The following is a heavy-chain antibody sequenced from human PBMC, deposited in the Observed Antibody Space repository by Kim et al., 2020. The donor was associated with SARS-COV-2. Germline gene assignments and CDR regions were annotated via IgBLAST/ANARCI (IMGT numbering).Heavy chain of an antibody. J-gene: IGHJ6*03. V-gene: IGHV3-48*03. D-gene: IGHD3-3*01. Sequence: GGSLRLSCAASGFTFSSYEMNWVRQAPGKGLEWVSYISSSGSTIYYADSVKGRFTISRDNAKNSLYLQMNSLRAEDTAVYYCARKSVRSITIFGVLGGYMDVWGKGTTVTVSS. CDR3: ARKSVRSITIFGVLGGYMDV. CDR1: GFTFSSYE. CDR2: ISSSGSTI.